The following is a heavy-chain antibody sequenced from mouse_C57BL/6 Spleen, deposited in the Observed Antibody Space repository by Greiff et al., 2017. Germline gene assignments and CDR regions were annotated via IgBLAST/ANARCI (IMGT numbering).Heavy chain of an antibody. CDR3: ARARGYDGYYVFAY. CDR1: GYTFTGYW. CDR2: ILPGSGST. D-gene: IGHD2-3*01. Sequence: VQLQQSGAELMKPGASVKLSCKATGYTFTGYWIEWVKQRPGHGLEWIGEILPGSGSTNYNEKFKGKATFTADTASNTAYMQLISLTTEDSAIYYCARARGYDGYYVFAYWGQGTLVTVSA. J-gene: IGHJ3*01. V-gene: IGHV1-9*01.